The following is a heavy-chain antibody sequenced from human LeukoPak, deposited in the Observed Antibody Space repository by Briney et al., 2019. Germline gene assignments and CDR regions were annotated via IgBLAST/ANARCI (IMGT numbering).Heavy chain of an antibody. CDR1: GYSFTSYY. J-gene: IGHJ6*02. CDR2: INPSGGST. Sequence: ASVKVSCKASGYSFTSYYMHWVRQAPGQGLEWMGIINPSGGSTSYAQKFQGRVTMTRDTSTSTVYMELSSLRSEDTAVYYCARDDPFGGSYAPYYNYAMDVWGQGTTVTVSS. D-gene: IGHD2-15*01. V-gene: IGHV1-46*01. CDR3: ARDDPFGGSYAPYYNYAMDV.